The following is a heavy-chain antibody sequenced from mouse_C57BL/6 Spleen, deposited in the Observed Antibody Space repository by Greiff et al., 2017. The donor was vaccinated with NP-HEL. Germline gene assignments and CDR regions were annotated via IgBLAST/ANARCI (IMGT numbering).Heavy chain of an antibody. CDR1: GFSLTSYG. Sequence: VNVVESGPGLVQPSQSLSITCTVSGFSLTSYGVHWVRQSPGKGLEWLGVIWSGGSTDYNAAFISRLSISKDNSKSQVFFKMNSLQADDTAIYYCARNSDYYGSGGYFDYWGQGTTHTVSS. CDR2: IWSGGST. CDR3: ARNSDYYGSGGYFDY. J-gene: IGHJ2*01. V-gene: IGHV2-2*01. D-gene: IGHD1-1*01.